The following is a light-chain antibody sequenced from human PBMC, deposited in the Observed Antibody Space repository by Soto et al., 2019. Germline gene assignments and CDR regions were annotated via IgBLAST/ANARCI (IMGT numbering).Light chain of an antibody. Sequence: EIVLTQSPGTLSLSPGERATLSCRASQSVRNNYLAWYQQKPGQAPRLLIYGASSRATGIPDRFSGSGSGTDFTLTISGLEPEDFAVYYCQQYYSSPRTFVQGTKVEVK. CDR1: QSVRNNY. CDR3: QQYYSSPRT. V-gene: IGKV3-20*01. J-gene: IGKJ1*01. CDR2: GAS.